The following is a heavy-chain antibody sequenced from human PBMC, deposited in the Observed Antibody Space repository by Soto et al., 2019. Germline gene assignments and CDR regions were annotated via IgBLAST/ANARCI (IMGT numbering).Heavy chain of an antibody. V-gene: IGHV3-48*03. CDR3: AREPYYYDSSGYPGYFDY. CDR1: GFTFSSYE. J-gene: IGHJ4*02. D-gene: IGHD3-22*01. Sequence: GSLRLSCAASGFTFSSYEMNWVRQAPGKGLEWVSYISSSGDTIYSADSVKGRFTISRDNAKNSLYLQMNSLRVEDTAVYYCAREPYYYDSSGYPGYFDYWGQGTLVTVSS. CDR2: ISSSGDTI.